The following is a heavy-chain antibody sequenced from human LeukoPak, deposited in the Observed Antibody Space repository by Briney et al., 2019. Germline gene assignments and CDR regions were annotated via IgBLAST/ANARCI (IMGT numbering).Heavy chain of an antibody. Sequence: GGSLRLSCAASGFTFSSYAMSWVRQAPGKGLEWVSAISGSGGSTYYADSVKGRFTISRDNSKNTLYLQMNSLRAEDTAVYYCAKDQDIVVVPWFDPWGQGTLVTVSP. J-gene: IGHJ5*02. CDR1: GFTFSSYA. D-gene: IGHD2-2*01. CDR2: ISGSGGST. V-gene: IGHV3-23*01. CDR3: AKDQDIVVVPWFDP.